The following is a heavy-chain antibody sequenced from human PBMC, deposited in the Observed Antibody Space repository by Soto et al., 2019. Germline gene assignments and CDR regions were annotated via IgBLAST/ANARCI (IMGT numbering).Heavy chain of an antibody. V-gene: IGHV3-33*05. J-gene: IGHJ4*02. CDR2: TSYDGSNN. D-gene: IGHD3-16*01. CDR1: GFTFRSYV. Sequence: QVQLVESGGGVVQPGTSLRLSCVGSGFTFRSYVIHWVRQAPGKGLEWVALTSYDGSNNFYGDSVKGRFTISRHNSRNTVELPMDSITFEDTALYYCARWGTTGGLDVWGQGNLVSVSS. CDR3: ARWGTTGGLDV.